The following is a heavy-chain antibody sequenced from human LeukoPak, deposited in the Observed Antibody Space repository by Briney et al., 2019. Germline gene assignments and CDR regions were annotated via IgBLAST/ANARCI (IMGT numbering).Heavy chain of an antibody. V-gene: IGHV4-38-2*02. CDR1: DYSVSSDYY. D-gene: IGHD4-17*01. Sequence: SETLSLTCTVSDYSVSSDYYWGWIRQPPGKGLEWIGNIYHSGRTYYNPSLKSRVTISVDTSKNQFSLKLSSVTAADTAVYYCARSPTRDYGDYVGAFDIWGQGTMVTVSS. CDR3: ARSPTRDYGDYVGAFDI. CDR2: IYHSGRT. J-gene: IGHJ3*02.